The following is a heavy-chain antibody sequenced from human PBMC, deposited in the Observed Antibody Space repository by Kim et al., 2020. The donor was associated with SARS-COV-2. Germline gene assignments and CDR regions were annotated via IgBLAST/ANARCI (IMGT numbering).Heavy chain of an antibody. CDR3: AKVLLYGSGSLDY. CDR2: IRGSGSSA. V-gene: IGHV3-23*01. CDR1: GFSFSNIA. D-gene: IGHD3-10*01. J-gene: IGHJ4*02. Sequence: GGSLRLSGAASGFSFSNIAMNWVRQAPGKGREWVSSIRGSGSSANSADSVKGRFTISRDNSKNTPYLQMSSLRAEDTAVYYCAKVLLYGSGSLDYWGQGT.